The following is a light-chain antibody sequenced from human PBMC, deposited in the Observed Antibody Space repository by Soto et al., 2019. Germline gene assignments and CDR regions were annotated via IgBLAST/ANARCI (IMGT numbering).Light chain of an antibody. CDR3: CSYAGTYIHYV. CDR2: DVT. V-gene: IGLV2-11*01. CDR1: SSNVGGYNY. Sequence: QSVLTQPRSVSGSPGQSVTISCTGTSSNVGGYNYVSWYQQHPGKAPKLMISDVTNRPSGVPDRFSGSKSGNTASLTISGLQPEDEADYYCCSYAGTYIHYVFGSGTEVTVL. J-gene: IGLJ1*01.